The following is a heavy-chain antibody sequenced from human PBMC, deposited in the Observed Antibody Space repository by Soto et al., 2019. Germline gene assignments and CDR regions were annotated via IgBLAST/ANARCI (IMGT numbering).Heavy chain of an antibody. V-gene: IGHV3-15*01. D-gene: IGHD1-20*01. CDR1: GFTFSNAW. J-gene: IGHJ3*02. Sequence: EVQLVESGGGLVKPGGSLRLSCAASGFTFSNAWMSWVRQAPGKGLEWVGRIKSKTDGGTTDYAAPVKGRFTISRDDSKNTLYLQMNSLKTEDTAMYYCTTDIDNWNGRAFDIWGQGTMVTVSS. CDR3: TTDIDNWNGRAFDI. CDR2: IKSKTDGGTT.